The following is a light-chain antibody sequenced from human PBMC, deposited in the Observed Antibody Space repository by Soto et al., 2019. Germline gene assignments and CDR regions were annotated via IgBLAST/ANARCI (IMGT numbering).Light chain of an antibody. J-gene: IGKJ4*01. CDR3: MQALQTPI. Sequence: DIVMTQSPLSLPVTPGEPASIPCRSSQSLLHSNGYNYLDWYLQKPGQSPQLLIYLGSNRASGVPDRFTGSGSGTDFTLKISRVEAEDVGVYYCMQALQTPIFGGGTKVEI. CDR1: QSLLHSNGYNY. CDR2: LGS. V-gene: IGKV2-28*01.